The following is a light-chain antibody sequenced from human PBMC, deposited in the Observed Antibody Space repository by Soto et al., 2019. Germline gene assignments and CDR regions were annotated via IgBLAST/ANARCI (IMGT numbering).Light chain of an antibody. CDR1: SSDVGGYNY. J-gene: IGLJ3*02. CDR2: DVS. V-gene: IGLV2-14*01. CDR3: SSYTTSTTLL. Sequence: QSALTQPASVSGSPGQSITISCTGTSSDVGGYNYVCWYQQHPGKAPKLMIYDVSNRPSGVANRFSGSKSGNTASLTISGLQAEDEADYYCSSYTTSTTLLFGGGTQLTVL.